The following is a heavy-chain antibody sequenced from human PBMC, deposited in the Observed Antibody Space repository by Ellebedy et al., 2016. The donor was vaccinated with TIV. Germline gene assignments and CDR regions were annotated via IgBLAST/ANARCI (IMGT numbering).Heavy chain of an antibody. CDR1: GFTFRRFA. D-gene: IGHD6-13*01. CDR2: VSAVGSRR. V-gene: IGHV3-30*18. Sequence: GGSLRLXXEASGFTFRRFAMHWVRQAPGKGLEWVAVVSAVGSRRSYADSVKGRFTISRDNSKNTLFVQMNSLTAEDTAVYYCAKPSDPNPGYSASWATYFDYWGQGTLVTVSS. CDR3: AKPSDPNPGYSASWATYFDY. J-gene: IGHJ4*02.